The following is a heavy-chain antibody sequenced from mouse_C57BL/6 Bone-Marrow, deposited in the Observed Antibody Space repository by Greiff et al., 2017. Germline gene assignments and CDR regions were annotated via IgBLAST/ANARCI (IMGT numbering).Heavy chain of an antibody. Sequence: VQLQQPGAELVRPGSSVKLSCKASGYTFTSYWMHWGEQRPIQGLEWIGNIDPSDSENHYNQKFKDKATFTVDKSSSTAYMQLSSLTSEDSAVYYCARGDYYDYDGVAYWGQGTLVTVSA. CDR1: GYTFTSYW. D-gene: IGHD2-4*01. V-gene: IGHV1-52*01. CDR2: IDPSDSEN. J-gene: IGHJ3*01. CDR3: ARGDYYDYDGVAY.